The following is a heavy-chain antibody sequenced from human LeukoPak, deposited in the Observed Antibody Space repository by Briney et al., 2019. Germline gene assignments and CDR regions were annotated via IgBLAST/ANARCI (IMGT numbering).Heavy chain of an antibody. J-gene: IGHJ4*02. CDR2: TNSGGTTA. V-gene: IGHV3-23*01. CDR3: AKQSYARSLGE. CDR1: GFPFSDFS. D-gene: IGHD3-10*02. Sequence: GGSLRLSCATSGFPFSDFSMTWVRQAPGKGLKWISTTNSGGTTAYYAESVKGRFTISRDNFKNALYLQMSSLRVEDTAIYYCAKQSYARSLGEGGPGTLVTVSS.